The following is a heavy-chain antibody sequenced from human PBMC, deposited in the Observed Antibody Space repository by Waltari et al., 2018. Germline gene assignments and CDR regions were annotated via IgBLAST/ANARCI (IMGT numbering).Heavy chain of an antibody. D-gene: IGHD1-1*01. J-gene: IGHJ4*02. CDR2: IYPGDSDT. Sequence: EVQLVQSGAEVKKPGESLKISCKCSGYSFTSYWIGWVRQMPGKGLEWMGSIYPGDSDTRYSPSFQGQVTISADKSISTAYLQWSSLKASDTAMYYCARPRTTGTRFPYFDYWGQGTLVTVSS. CDR3: ARPRTTGTRFPYFDY. CDR1: GYSFTSYW. V-gene: IGHV5-51*01.